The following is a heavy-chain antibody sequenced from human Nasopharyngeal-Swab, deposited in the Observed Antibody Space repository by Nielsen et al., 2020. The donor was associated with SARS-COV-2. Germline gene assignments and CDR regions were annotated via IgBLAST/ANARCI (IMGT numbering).Heavy chain of an antibody. CDR3: ARRQRITMVRGVRAWFDP. J-gene: IGHJ5*02. V-gene: IGHV3-11*03. D-gene: IGHD3-10*01. CDR2: ISSSSSYT. CDR1: GFTFSDYY. Sequence: GGSLRLSCAASGFTFSDYYMSWIRQAPGKGLEWVSYISSSSSYTNYADSVKGRFTISRDNAKNSLYLQMNSLRAEDTAVYYCARRQRITMVRGVRAWFDPWGQGTLVTVSS.